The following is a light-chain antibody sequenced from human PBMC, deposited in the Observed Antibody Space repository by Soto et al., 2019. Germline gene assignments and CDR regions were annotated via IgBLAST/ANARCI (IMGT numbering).Light chain of an antibody. CDR2: AAS. CDR3: QQYGNTPPT. J-gene: IGKJ2*01. CDR1: QRVASTF. Sequence: PGESATLSCRASQRVASTFLAWYQRKAGQAPRLLIFAASSRATGVPDRFSGSGSGTDFTLTISRLEPEDFALYYCQQYGNTPPTFGQGTQLEIK. V-gene: IGKV3-20*01.